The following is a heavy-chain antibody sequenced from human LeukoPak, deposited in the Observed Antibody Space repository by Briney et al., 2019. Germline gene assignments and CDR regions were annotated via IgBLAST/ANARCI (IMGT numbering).Heavy chain of an antibody. D-gene: IGHD5-18*01. J-gene: IGHJ4*02. CDR1: GYTFTGYY. CDR3: ARVDTAMDDFDY. Sequence: ASVKVSCKAPGYTFTGYYMHWVRQAPGQALEWMGWINPNSGGTNYAQKFQGRVTMTRDTSISTAYMELSRLRSDDTAVYYCARVDTAMDDFDYWGQGTLVTVSS. V-gene: IGHV1-2*02. CDR2: INPNSGGT.